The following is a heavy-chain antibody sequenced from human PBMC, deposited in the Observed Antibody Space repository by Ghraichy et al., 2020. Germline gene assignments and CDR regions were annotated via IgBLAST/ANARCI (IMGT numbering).Heavy chain of an antibody. Sequence: ASVKVSCKASGYTFTNYGISWVRQAPGQGLEWMGWIRAYNGETNYAQKFHDRVTLTRDTSTSTAFMEWRSLRSDDTAVYYCARDLRYYESGGDDDTFDIWGQGTMVTVSS. V-gene: IGHV1-18*04. CDR3: ARDLRYYESGGDDDTFDI. CDR1: GYTFTNYG. J-gene: IGHJ3*02. CDR2: IRAYNGET. D-gene: IGHD3-22*01.